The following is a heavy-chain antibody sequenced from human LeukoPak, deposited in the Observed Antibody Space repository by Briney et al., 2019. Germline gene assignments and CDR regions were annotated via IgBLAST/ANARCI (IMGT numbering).Heavy chain of an antibody. J-gene: IGHJ4*02. D-gene: IGHD5-18*01. CDR1: GYTSTDYY. CDR2: INPSGGST. CDR3: ARDKWDTLPDH. V-gene: IGHV1-46*01. Sequence: GASVKVSCKASGYTSTDYYIHWVRQAPGQGLEWMGIINPSGGSTSYAQKFQGRVTMTRDTSTSTVYMELSSLRSEDTAVYYCARDKWDTLPDHWGQGTLVTVSS.